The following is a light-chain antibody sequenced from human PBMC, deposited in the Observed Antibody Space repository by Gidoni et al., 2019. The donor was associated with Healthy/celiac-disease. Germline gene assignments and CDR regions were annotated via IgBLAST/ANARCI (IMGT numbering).Light chain of an antibody. CDR1: QSVSSRY. J-gene: IGKJ2*04. V-gene: IGKV3-20*01. CDR3: QQYGSSLPCS. CDR2: GAS. Sequence: DIVLTQTPGTLSLSPGERATLSCMASQSVSSRYLAWYQQKHGQAPRLLIYGASSRATGIPDRFSGSGSGTDFTLTISRLEPEDFAVYYCQQYGSSLPCSFGQGAKLEIK.